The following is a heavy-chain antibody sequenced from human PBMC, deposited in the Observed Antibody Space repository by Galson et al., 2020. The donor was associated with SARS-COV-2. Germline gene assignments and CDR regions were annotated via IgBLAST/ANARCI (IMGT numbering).Heavy chain of an antibody. D-gene: IGHD4-4*01. CDR3: ARETEMATVNYFDY. Sequence: ASVKVSCKTSGYTLTAYYIHWVRQAPGQGLEWMGWINPNSGGTNYAQKFQGWATMTRDTSISTAYMEPSRLKSDDTAVYYCARETEMATVNYFDYWGQGALVTVSS. V-gene: IGHV1-2*04. CDR2: INPNSGGT. J-gene: IGHJ4*02. CDR1: GYTLTAYY.